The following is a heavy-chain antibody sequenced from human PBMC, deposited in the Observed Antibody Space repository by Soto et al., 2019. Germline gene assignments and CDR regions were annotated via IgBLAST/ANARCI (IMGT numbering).Heavy chain of an antibody. D-gene: IGHD3-3*01. CDR2: IYHSGST. J-gene: IGHJ5*02. CDR1: GGSISSSNW. V-gene: IGHV4-4*02. Sequence: PSETLSLTCAVSGGSISSSNWWSWVRQPPGKGLEWIGEIYHSGSTNYNPSLKSRVTISVDKSKNQFSLKLSSVTAADTAVYYCARVRVYDFWSGYYAAGSDDGRWFDPWGQGTLVTV. CDR3: ARVRVYDFWSGYYAAGSDDGRWFDP.